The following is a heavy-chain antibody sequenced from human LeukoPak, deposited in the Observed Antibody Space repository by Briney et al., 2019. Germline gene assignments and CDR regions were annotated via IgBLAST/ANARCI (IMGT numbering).Heavy chain of an antibody. CDR2: ISGSGGST. V-gene: IGHV3-23*01. CDR1: GLTFSSYA. CDR3: AKDESAMDV. Sequence: GGSLRLSCVVSGLTFSSYAMTWVRQAPGKGLEWVSAISGSGGSTYYADSVKGRFTISRDNSKNTLYLQMSSLRDEDTAVCYCAKDESAMDVWGQGTTVTVSS. J-gene: IGHJ6*02.